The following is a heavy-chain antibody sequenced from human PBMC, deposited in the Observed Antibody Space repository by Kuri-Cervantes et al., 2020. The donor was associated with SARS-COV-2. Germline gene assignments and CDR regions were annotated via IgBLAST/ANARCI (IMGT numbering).Heavy chain of an antibody. CDR1: GFTFSSYW. V-gene: IGHV3-7*01. J-gene: IGHJ6*03. CDR3: ARKKTDMDV. CDR2: IKQDGSEK. Sequence: GESLKISCAASGFTFSSYWMSWVRQAPGKGLEWVANIKQDGSEKYYVDSVKGRFTISRDNAKNSLYLEMNSLRAEDTAVYYCARKKTDMDVWGKGTTVTVS. D-gene: IGHD1-14*01.